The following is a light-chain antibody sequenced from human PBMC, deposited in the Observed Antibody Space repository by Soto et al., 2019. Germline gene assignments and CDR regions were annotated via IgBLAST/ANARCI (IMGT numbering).Light chain of an antibody. V-gene: IGKV1-39*01. CDR2: SAS. J-gene: IGKJ1*01. CDR3: QQLNSYPPWT. CDR1: QSINTY. Sequence: DIQMTQSPSSLSAPVGDRVTISCRASQSINTYLSWCQQKPGKAPKVLIYSASTLQSGVPSRFSATGSGTDFTLTISGLQPEDFATYYCQQLNSYPPWTFGQGTKVDIK.